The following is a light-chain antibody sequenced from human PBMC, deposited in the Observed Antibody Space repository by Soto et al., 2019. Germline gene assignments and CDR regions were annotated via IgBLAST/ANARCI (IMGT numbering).Light chain of an antibody. Sequence: EIVMTQSPVTLSVSPGERATLSCRASQSVSSNLAWYQHKPGQAPSLLIYGASTRATGIPARFSGSGSGTEFTLTISSLQSEDSAVYYCQQYYSYITFGQGTRLEIE. CDR2: GAS. J-gene: IGKJ5*01. CDR3: QQYYSYIT. V-gene: IGKV3-15*01. CDR1: QSVSSN.